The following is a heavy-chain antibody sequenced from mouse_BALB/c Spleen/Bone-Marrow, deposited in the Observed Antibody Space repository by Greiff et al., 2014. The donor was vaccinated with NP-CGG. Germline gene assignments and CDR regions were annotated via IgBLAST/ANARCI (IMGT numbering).Heavy chain of an antibody. Sequence: EVQLQQSGTELVKPGASVKLSCTASGFNIKDTYMHWVRQRPEQGLEWIGRIDPANGNTRYDPKFQGKATITADTSSNTAYLQLTSLTSEDTAVYYGARAYYYGSSYYVMDYWGQGTSVTVSS. CDR2: IDPANGNT. V-gene: IGHV14-3*02. J-gene: IGHJ4*01. CDR3: ARAYYYGSSYYVMDY. CDR1: GFNIKDTY. D-gene: IGHD1-1*01.